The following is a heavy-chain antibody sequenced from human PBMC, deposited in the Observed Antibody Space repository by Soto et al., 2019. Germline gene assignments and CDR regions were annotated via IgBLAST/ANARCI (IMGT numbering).Heavy chain of an antibody. V-gene: IGHV4-59*08. D-gene: IGHD3-9*01. J-gene: IGHJ4*02. CDR1: GGSIGTYY. CDR3: ARHPGYYDILTGYTTYYFDY. Sequence: QVQLQESGPGLVKPSETLSLTCTVSGGSIGTYYWSWIRQPPGKGLEWIGYIYYRGNTDYNPSLKSRVTISLATPKNQFSRKLSSVTAADTAVYYCARHPGYYDILTGYTTYYFDYWGQGILVTVSS. CDR2: IYYRGNT.